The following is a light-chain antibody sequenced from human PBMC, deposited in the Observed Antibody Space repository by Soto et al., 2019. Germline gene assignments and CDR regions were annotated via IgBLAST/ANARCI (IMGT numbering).Light chain of an antibody. Sequence: DIQMTQSPCSLSSSVGDRVTITCRASQGISSYLAWYQRKPGKVPKLLIYAASTLQSGVISRFIGSGSWTDFTLTISSLQPEDVATYYCQKYNSGPLTFGGGTKVEIK. CDR3: QKYNSGPLT. V-gene: IGKV1-27*01. CDR2: AAS. J-gene: IGKJ4*02. CDR1: QGISSY.